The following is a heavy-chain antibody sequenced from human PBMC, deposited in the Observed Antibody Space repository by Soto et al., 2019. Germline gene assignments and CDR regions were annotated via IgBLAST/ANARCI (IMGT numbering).Heavy chain of an antibody. CDR2: ISAYNGNT. CDR1: GYTFTSYG. D-gene: IGHD2-15*01. J-gene: IGHJ4*02. Sequence: QVQLVQSGAEVKKPGASVKVSCKASGYTFTSYGISWVRQAPGQGLEWLGWISAYNGNTNYAQKLQGRVTMTTATATSTAYMELRSLRSDDTAVYYCASDLGYRSGGSCYRPIDYWGKGTLVPVSS. CDR3: ASDLGYRSGGSCYRPIDY. V-gene: IGHV1-18*01.